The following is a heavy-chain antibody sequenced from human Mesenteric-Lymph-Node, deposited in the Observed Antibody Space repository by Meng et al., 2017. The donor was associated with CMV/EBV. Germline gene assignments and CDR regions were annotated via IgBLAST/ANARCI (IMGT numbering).Heavy chain of an antibody. CDR2: LYSGGSA. V-gene: IGHV3-53*01. Sequence: GESLKISCAASGFTVSSNYMSWVRQAPGKGLEWVSVLYSGGSAYYADSGKGRFTISSDNSQNTLYLQMNSLRAEDTAVYYCAVPTRYCRSTSCYDLWGHGTKVTVSS. D-gene: IGHD2-2*01. J-gene: IGHJ3*01. CDR3: AVPTRYCRSTSCYDL. CDR1: GFTVSSNY.